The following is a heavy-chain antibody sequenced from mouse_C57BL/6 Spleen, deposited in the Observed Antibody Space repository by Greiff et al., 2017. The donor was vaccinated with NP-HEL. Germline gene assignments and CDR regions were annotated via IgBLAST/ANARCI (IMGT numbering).Heavy chain of an antibody. CDR3: AREAGIYYGYDETFAY. CDR2: IHPNSGST. CDR1: GYTFTSYW. Sequence: QVQLQQPGAELVKPGASVKLSCKASGYTFTSYWMHWVKQRPGQGLEWIGMIHPNSGSTNYNEKFKSKATLTVDKSSSTAYMQLSSLTSEDSAVYYCAREAGIYYGYDETFAYWGQGTLVTVSA. D-gene: IGHD2-2*01. V-gene: IGHV1-64*01. J-gene: IGHJ3*01.